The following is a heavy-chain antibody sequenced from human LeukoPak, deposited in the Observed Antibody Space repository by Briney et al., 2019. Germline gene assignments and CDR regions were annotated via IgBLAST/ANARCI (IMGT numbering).Heavy chain of an antibody. V-gene: IGHV1-2*02. CDR3: ARGDIYGDYVW. Sequence: GASVKVSCKASGYTFTDYYMHWVRQAPGKGLEWIGWINPYSGGTKNAQKFQGRVTMTRDASTSTAYMDLSRLTFDDTAFYYCARGDIYGDYVWWGQGTLVTVSS. J-gene: IGHJ4*02. CDR1: GYTFTDYY. CDR2: INPYSGGT. D-gene: IGHD4-17*01.